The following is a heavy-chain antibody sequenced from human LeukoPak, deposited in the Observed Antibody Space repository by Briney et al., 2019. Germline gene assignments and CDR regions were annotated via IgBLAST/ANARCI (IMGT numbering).Heavy chain of an antibody. CDR1: GGTFSSYA. Sequence: SVKVSCKASGGTFSSYAISWVRQAPGQGLEWMGGIIPIFGTTNYAQKFQGRVTITADESTSTAYMKLSSLRSEDTAVYYCASPRAAAGTRYFQHWGEGTLVTVSS. J-gene: IGHJ1*01. V-gene: IGHV1-69*01. CDR2: IIPIFGTT. CDR3: ASPRAAAGTRYFQH. D-gene: IGHD6-13*01.